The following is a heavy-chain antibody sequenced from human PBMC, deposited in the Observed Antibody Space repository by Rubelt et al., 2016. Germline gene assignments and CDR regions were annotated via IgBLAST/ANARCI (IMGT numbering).Heavy chain of an antibody. CDR2: IRSKAYGGTT. J-gene: IGHJ6*02. Sequence: GGGLVQPGRSLRLSCTASGFTFGDYAMSWFRQAPGKGLEWVGFIRSKAYGGTTEYAASVKGRFTISRDDSKSIAYLQMNSLKTEDTAVYYCTSVYYDSSGYGSHYYYGMDVWGQGTTVTVSS. V-gene: IGHV3-49*03. D-gene: IGHD3-22*01. CDR1: GFTFGDYA. CDR3: TSVYYDSSGYGSHYYYGMDV.